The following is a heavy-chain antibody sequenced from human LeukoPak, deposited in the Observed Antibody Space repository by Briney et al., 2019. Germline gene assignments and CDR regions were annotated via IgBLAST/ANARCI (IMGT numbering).Heavy chain of an antibody. Sequence: SETLSLTSTVSGGSISSYYWSWIRQPPGKGLEWIGYIYYSGSTNYNPSLKSRVTISVDTSKNQFSLKLSSVTAADTAVYYCAREDPVYAMDYWGQGTLVTVSS. CDR3: AREDPVYAMDY. D-gene: IGHD2-8*01. CDR2: IYYSGST. CDR1: GGSISSYY. J-gene: IGHJ4*02. V-gene: IGHV4-59*01.